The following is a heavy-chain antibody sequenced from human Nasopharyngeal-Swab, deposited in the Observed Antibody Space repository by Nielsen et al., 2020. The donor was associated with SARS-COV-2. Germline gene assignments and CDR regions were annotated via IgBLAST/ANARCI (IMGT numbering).Heavy chain of an antibody. Sequence: ASVKVSCKASGYTFTSYDINWVRQATGQGLEWMGWMNPNSGNTGYAQKFQGRVTMNRNTSISTAYMELSSLRSEDTAVYYCARGQVAAAGNFILFDLGYWGQGTLVTVSS. V-gene: IGHV1-8*01. CDR2: MNPNSGNT. D-gene: IGHD6-13*01. CDR3: ARGQVAAAGNFILFDLGY. CDR1: GYTFTSYD. J-gene: IGHJ4*02.